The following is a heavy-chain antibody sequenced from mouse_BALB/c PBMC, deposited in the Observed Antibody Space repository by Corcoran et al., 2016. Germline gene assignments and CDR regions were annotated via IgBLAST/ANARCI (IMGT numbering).Heavy chain of an antibody. CDR1: GFNIKNTY. Sequence: EGQLQQSGAALVKPGASVKLSCTASGFNIKNTYMHWVKQRTEQGLAWMGRIDPANGNTKYDPKFQGKATITADTSSNTAYLQLSSLTSEDTAVYYCARWDWYFDVWGAGTTVTVSS. CDR2: IDPANGNT. CDR3: ARWDWYFDV. J-gene: IGHJ1*01. V-gene: IGHV14-3*02.